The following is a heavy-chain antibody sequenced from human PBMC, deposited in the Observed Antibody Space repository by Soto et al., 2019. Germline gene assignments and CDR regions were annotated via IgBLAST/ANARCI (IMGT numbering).Heavy chain of an antibody. V-gene: IGHV3-23*01. CDR2: ISGSGGST. CDR1: GFTFSTYA. D-gene: IGHD6-13*01. CDR3: AKDGTYSSSWPYYFDY. J-gene: IGHJ4*02. Sequence: EVQLLESGGGLVQPGGSLRLSCAASGFTFSTYAMTWVRQAPGKGLGWVSSISGSGGSTYYADSVKGRFTISGDNSKNTLYLQMNSLRAEDTAVYYCAKDGTYSSSWPYYFDYWGQGTLVTVSS.